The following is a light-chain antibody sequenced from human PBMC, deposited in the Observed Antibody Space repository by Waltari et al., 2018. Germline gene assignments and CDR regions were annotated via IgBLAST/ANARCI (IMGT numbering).Light chain of an antibody. J-gene: IGKJ2*01. CDR1: QSLLHSNGYNY. CDR3: MQALQTPST. Sequence: DIWLTQPPLSLPVTPGEPASIPCRSSQSLLHSNGYNYLDWYLQKPGQSPQLLIYLGSNRASGVPDRFSGSGSGTDFTLKISRVEAEDVAVYYCMQALQTPSTFGQGTKLEIK. V-gene: IGKV2-28*01. CDR2: LGS.